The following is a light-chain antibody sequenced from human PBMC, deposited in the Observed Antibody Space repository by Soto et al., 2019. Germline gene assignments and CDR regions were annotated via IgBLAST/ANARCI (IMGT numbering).Light chain of an antibody. CDR2: AAS. CDR3: QQSYRTPPT. CDR1: QSIYSY. Sequence: DIQLTQSPSSLSASVGDRVTITCRASQSIYSYLSWCQQKPGKAPKVLIYAASNLQSGVPSRFSGSGSGTDFTFTISSLQPEDFATYYCQQSYRTPPTFGQGTKVEI. V-gene: IGKV1-39*01. J-gene: IGKJ1*01.